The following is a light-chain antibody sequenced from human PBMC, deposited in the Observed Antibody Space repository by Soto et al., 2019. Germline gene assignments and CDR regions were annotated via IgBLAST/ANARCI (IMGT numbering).Light chain of an antibody. Sequence: DIQMTQSPSTLSGSVGDRVTITCRASQTISSWLAWCQQKPGKAPKLLIYKASTLKSGVPSRFSGSGSGTEFTLTISSLQPDDFATYYCQHYNSYSEEFGQGTKVALK. CDR3: QHYNSYSEE. J-gene: IGKJ1*01. V-gene: IGKV1-5*03. CDR2: KAS. CDR1: QTISSW.